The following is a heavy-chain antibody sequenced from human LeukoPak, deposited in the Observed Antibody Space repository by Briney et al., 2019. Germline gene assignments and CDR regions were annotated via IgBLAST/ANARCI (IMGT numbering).Heavy chain of an antibody. J-gene: IGHJ4*02. CDR3: ASSFYYDSRDY. V-gene: IGHV4-34*01. CDR1: GGPFSGYF. D-gene: IGHD3-22*01. CDR2: ITPSGST. Sequence: PSETLSLTCVVYGGPFSGYFWGWIRQPPGKGLEWIGEITPSGSTNYSPSLKSRVSISIDTSKKKLSLRLTSVTAADSAVYYCASSFYYDSRDYWGQGTLVTVSS.